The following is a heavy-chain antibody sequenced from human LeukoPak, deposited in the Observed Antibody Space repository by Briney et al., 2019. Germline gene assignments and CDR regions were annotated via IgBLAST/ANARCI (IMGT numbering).Heavy chain of an antibody. V-gene: IGHV3-48*04. D-gene: IGHD3-10*02. CDR3: AELGITMIGGV. Sequence: GGSLRLSCAASGFTFSSYSMNWVHQAPGKGLEWVSYISSSSSTIYYADSVKGRFTISRDNAKNSLYLQMNSLRAEDTAVYYCAELGITMIGGVWGKGTTVTISS. J-gene: IGHJ6*04. CDR1: GFTFSSYS. CDR2: ISSSSSTI.